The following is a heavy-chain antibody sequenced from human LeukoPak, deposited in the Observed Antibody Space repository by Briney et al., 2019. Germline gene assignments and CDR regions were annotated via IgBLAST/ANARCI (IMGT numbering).Heavy chain of an antibody. CDR3: AKVRGGDFWSGYYTAYFDY. Sequence: GGSLRLSCAASGFTFSSYGMHWVRQAPGKGLEWVAFIRYDGSNKYYADSVKGRFTISRDNSKNTLYLQVNSLRAEDTAVYYCAKVRGGDFWSGYYTAYFDYWGQGTLVTVSS. D-gene: IGHD3-3*01. J-gene: IGHJ4*02. CDR2: IRYDGSNK. CDR1: GFTFSSYG. V-gene: IGHV3-30*02.